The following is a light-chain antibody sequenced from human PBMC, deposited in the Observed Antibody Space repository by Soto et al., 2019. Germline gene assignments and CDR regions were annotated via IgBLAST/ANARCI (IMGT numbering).Light chain of an antibody. CDR3: SSYAGSKTL. V-gene: IGLV2-8*01. Sequence: QSALTQPPSASGSPGQSVTISCTGTSSDVGGYNYVYWYQQHPGKAPKLLIYEVSKRPSGVPDRFSGSKSGNSASLTVSGLQAEDEAYYYCSSYAGSKTLFGGGTKVTVL. CDR2: EVS. J-gene: IGLJ2*01. CDR1: SSDVGGYNY.